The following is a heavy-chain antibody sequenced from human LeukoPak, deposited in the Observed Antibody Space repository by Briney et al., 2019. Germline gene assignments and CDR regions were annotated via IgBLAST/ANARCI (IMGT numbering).Heavy chain of an antibody. Sequence: KPSETLSLTCTVSCXSLRSYYWSWIPPPPRKGLEWMAHIHDSGSTYYNPSLKSRLTMSVDTSKNQFSLRLSSVTAADTAVYYCARHLNGGTYPLDHWGQGTLVTVSS. V-gene: IGHV4-59*08. D-gene: IGHD1-26*01. CDR1: CXSLRSYY. CDR3: ARHLNGGTYPLDH. CDR2: IHDSGST. J-gene: IGHJ4*02.